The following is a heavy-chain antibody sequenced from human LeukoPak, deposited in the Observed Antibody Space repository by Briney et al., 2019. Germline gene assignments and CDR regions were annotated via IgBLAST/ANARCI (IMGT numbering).Heavy chain of an antibody. CDR1: GGTFSSYA. J-gene: IGHJ3*02. D-gene: IGHD3-22*01. V-gene: IGHV1-69*13. CDR3: ESVLYDSSGSISDAFDI. CDR2: IIPIFGTA. Sequence: ASVKVSCKASGGTFSSYAISWVRQAPGQGLEWMGGIIPIFGTANYAQKFQGRVTITADESTSTAYMELSSLRSEDTAVYYCESVLYDSSGSISDAFDIWGQGTMVTVSS.